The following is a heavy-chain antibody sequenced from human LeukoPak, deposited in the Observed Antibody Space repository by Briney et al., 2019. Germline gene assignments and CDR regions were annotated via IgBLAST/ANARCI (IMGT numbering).Heavy chain of an antibody. CDR1: GGSISSYY. J-gene: IGHJ6*03. CDR3: ARDNGRSSSWYYYCYYMDV. Sequence: SETLSLTCTVSGGSISSYYWSWVRQPAGKGLEWIGRIYTSGSTNYNPSLKSRVTMSVDTSKNQFSLKLSSVIAADTAVYYCARDNGRSSSWYYYCYYMDVWGKGTTVTVSS. V-gene: IGHV4-4*07. CDR2: IYTSGST. D-gene: IGHD6-13*01.